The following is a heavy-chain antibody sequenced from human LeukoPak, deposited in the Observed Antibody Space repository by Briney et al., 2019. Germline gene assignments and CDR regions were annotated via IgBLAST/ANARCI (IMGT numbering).Heavy chain of an antibody. CDR3: ARSAVAGTIINWFDP. Sequence: ASVTVSCTASGYTFTGYYMHWVRQAPGQGLEWMGWINPNSGGTNYAQKFQGWVTMTRDTSISTAYMELSRLRSDDTAVYYCARSAVAGTIINWFDPWGQGTLVTVSS. V-gene: IGHV1-2*04. CDR2: INPNSGGT. CDR1: GYTFTGYY. J-gene: IGHJ5*02. D-gene: IGHD6-19*01.